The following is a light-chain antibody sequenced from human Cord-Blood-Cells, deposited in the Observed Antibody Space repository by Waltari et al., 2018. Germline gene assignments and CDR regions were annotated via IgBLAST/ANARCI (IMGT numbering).Light chain of an antibody. CDR3: QQRSNWPPYS. Sequence: EIVLTQPPATLSLSPGERATFSCRASQSVSSYLAWYQQKPGQAPRLIIYEASNRATGIPARFSGSGSGTDFTLTISSLEPEDFAVYYGQQRSNWPPYSFGQGTKLEIK. J-gene: IGKJ2*03. CDR2: EAS. CDR1: QSVSSY. V-gene: IGKV3-11*01.